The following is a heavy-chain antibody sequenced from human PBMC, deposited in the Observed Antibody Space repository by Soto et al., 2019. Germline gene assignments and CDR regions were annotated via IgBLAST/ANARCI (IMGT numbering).Heavy chain of an antibody. CDR1: EFTFSSYA. CDR2: ISATGGST. D-gene: IGHD3-22*01. Sequence: EVQLLESGGGLVQPGGSLRLSCAASEFTFSSYAVSWVRRAPGKGLEWVSAISATGGSTYYADSVKGRFTISRDNSKSTLYLQMASLTAEDTSLYYCSKSLRNYFDTLGSDHFFDYWGQGTLVTVSS. V-gene: IGHV3-23*01. J-gene: IGHJ4*02. CDR3: SKSLRNYFDTLGSDHFFDY.